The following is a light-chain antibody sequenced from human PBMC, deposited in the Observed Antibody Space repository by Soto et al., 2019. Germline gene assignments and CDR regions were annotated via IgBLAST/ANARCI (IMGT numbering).Light chain of an antibody. J-gene: IGKJ1*01. CDR1: QSVSSN. Sequence: EIVMTQSPATLSVSPGERATLSCRASQSVSSNLAWYQQKPGQAPRLLIYGASTRATGIPARFSGSGSGTEFTLTISSLQSEDFAVYYCQQCGSSPSFGQGTKVELK. V-gene: IGKV3-15*01. CDR3: QQCGSSPS. CDR2: GAS.